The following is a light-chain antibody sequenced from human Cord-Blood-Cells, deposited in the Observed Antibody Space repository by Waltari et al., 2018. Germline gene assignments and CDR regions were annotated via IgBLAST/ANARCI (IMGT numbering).Light chain of an antibody. J-gene: IGKJ1*01. CDR1: QSISSW. V-gene: IGKV1-5*03. CDR3: QQYNSYSWT. Sequence: DIQMTHSPSTLSASLGDRVTITCRASQSISSWLAWYQQKPGKAPKLLIYKASSLESGVPSRFSGSGSGTEFTLTISSLQPDDFATYYCQQYNSYSWTFGQGTKVEIK. CDR2: KAS.